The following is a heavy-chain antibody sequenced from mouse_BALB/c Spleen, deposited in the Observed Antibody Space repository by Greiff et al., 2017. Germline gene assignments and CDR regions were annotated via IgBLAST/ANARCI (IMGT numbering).Heavy chain of an antibody. J-gene: IGHJ2*01. CDR3: AREYYYGSSFFDY. V-gene: IGHV1-7*01. D-gene: IGHD1-1*01. Sequence: VQLQESGAELAKPGASVKMSCKASGYTFTSYWMHWVKQRPGQGLEWIGYINPSTGYTEYNQKFKDKATSTADKSSSTAYMQLSSLTSEDSAVYYCAREYYYGSSFFDYWGQGTTLTVSS. CDR1: GYTFTSYW. CDR2: INPSTGYT.